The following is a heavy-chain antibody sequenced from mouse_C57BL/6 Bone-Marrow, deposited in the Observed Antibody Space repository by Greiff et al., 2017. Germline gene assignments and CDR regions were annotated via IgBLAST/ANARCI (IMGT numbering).Heavy chain of an antibody. D-gene: IGHD2-1*01. V-gene: IGHV1-82*01. CDR1: GYAFSSSW. CDR3: ASTMGFAY. J-gene: IGHJ3*01. CDR2: IYPGDGDT. Sequence: VKLQESGPELVKPGASVKISCKASGYAFSSSWMNWVKQRPGKGLEWIGRIYPGDGDTNYNGKFKGKATLTADKSSSTAYMQLSSLTSEDSAVYFCASTMGFAYWGQGTLVTVSA.